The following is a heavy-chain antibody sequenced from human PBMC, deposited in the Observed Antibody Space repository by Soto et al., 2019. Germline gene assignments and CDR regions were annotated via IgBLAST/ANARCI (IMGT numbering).Heavy chain of an antibody. Sequence: GGSLRLSCAASGFIFSNAWINWVRQAPGKGLEWVGRIKSKADGGTTDFAAPVKGRFAISRDDSKNMMYMEMSSLRTEDTAVYYCFAGTEINMPKVRSDYWGQGTLVTVSS. D-gene: IGHD2-2*01. CDR2: IKSKADGGTT. CDR3: FAGTEINMPKVRSDY. J-gene: IGHJ4*02. V-gene: IGHV3-15*07. CDR1: GFIFSNAW.